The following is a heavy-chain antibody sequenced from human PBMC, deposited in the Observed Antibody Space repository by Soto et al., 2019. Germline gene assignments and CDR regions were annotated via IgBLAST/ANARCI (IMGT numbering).Heavy chain of an antibody. CDR1: GFTFSSYA. D-gene: IGHD3-22*01. Sequence: LRLSCAASGFTFSSYAMSWVRQAPGKGLEWVSAISGSGGSTYYADSVKGRFTISRDNSKNTLYLQMNSLRAEDTAVYYCAKDSAYYDSSGYYYGKYFQHWGQGTLVTVSS. J-gene: IGHJ1*01. CDR3: AKDSAYYDSSGYYYGKYFQH. CDR2: ISGSGGST. V-gene: IGHV3-23*01.